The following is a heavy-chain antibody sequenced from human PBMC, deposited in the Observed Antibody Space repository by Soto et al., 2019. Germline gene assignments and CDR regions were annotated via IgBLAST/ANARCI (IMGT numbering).Heavy chain of an antibody. V-gene: IGHV4-4*07. Sequence: SETLSLTCTVSVGSIISYYWSWIRQPAGKGLEWIGRMYPSGSTNYNPSLKSRVTMSVDTSKNQFSLKLNSVTAADTAVYYCARYCNNATCYRWFDPWGQGTLVTVSS. CDR1: VGSIISYY. D-gene: IGHD2-2*01. CDR2: MYPSGST. CDR3: ARYCNNATCYRWFDP. J-gene: IGHJ5*02.